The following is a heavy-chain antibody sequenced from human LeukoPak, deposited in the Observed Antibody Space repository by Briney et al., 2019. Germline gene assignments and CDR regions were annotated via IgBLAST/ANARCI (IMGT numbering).Heavy chain of an antibody. CDR2: IRYDGSLK. Sequence: GGSLRLSCAASGFTFTNYAKHWVRQAPGKGLEWVAFIRYDGSLKYYLDSVKGRFTISRDNSKNTLYLQMDSLRAEDTAVYYCAPEGETGDRDGYFDFWGQGTLVTVSS. CDR3: APEGETGDRDGYFDF. D-gene: IGHD2-21*02. CDR1: GFTFTNYA. J-gene: IGHJ4*02. V-gene: IGHV3-30*02.